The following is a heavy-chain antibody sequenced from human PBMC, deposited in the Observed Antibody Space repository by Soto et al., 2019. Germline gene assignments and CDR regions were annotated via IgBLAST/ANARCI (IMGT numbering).Heavy chain of an antibody. CDR2: IYYSGST. CDR1: GGSVSSGSYY. J-gene: IGHJ4*02. Sequence: SETLSLTCTVSGGSVSSGSYYWSWIRQPPGKGLEWIGYIYYSGSTNYNPSLKSRVTISVDTSKNQFSLKLSSVTAADTAVYYCARYTDKMGELSPIDYWGQGTLVTVSS. CDR3: ARYTDKMGELSPIDY. D-gene: IGHD3-16*02. V-gene: IGHV4-61*01.